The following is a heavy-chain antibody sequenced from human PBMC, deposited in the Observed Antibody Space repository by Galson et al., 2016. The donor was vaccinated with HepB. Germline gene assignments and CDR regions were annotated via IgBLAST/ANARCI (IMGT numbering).Heavy chain of an antibody. CDR2: IYNTGET. Sequence: SLRLSCAGYGFSVRTTYMTWVRQALRRGLEWVSVIYNTGETHYQTSVEGRFTISRDISQNTLYLQMNALGVEDTALYYCARGHFRSGLCYNNPDSWGQGTLVTVSS. V-gene: IGHV3-53*01. J-gene: IGHJ5*01. CDR3: ARGHFRSGLCYNNPDS. D-gene: IGHD2-8*02. CDR1: GFSVRTTY.